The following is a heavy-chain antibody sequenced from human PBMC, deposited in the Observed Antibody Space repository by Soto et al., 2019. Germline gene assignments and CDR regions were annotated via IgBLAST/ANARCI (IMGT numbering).Heavy chain of an antibody. V-gene: IGHV4-61*08. D-gene: IGHD3-10*01. J-gene: IGHJ5*02. CDR1: GGSISSGGYY. Sequence: SETLSLTCTFSGGSISSGGYYLSWIRQHPGKGLEWIGYIYYSGSTTYNPSLKSRVTISVDTSKNQFSLKLTSVTAADTAVYYCARDWGSGSYLNWFDPWGQGTLVTVSS. CDR2: IYYSGST. CDR3: ARDWGSGSYLNWFDP.